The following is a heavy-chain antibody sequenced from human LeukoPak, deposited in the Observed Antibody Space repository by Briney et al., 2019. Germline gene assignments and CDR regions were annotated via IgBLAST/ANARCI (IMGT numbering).Heavy chain of an antibody. CDR2: IIPIFGTA. CDR1: GGTFSSYA. CDR3: ARARRYYYDSSGYSPHYYYYYMDV. Sequence: SVKVSCKASGGTFSSYAISWVRQAPGQGLYWMGGIIPIFGTANYAQKFQGRVTITTDESTSTAYMELSSLRSEDTAVYYCARARRYYYDSSGYSPHYYYYYMDVWGKGTTVTVSS. D-gene: IGHD3-22*01. J-gene: IGHJ6*03. V-gene: IGHV1-69*05.